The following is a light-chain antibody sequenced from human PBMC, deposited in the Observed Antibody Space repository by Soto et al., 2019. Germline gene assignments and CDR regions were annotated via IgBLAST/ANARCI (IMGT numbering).Light chain of an antibody. CDR2: DVT. CDR3: CSYTTSSTYV. CDR1: FSDVGPHDY. V-gene: IGLV2-14*03. J-gene: IGLJ1*01. Sequence: QSVLTQPASVSGSPGQSITISRTGSFSDVGPHDYVSWYQQHPGKAPKLVIYDVTNRPSGVSGRFSGSKSGNTAPLTISGLQAEDEADYYCCSYTTSSTYVFGTGTKVTVL.